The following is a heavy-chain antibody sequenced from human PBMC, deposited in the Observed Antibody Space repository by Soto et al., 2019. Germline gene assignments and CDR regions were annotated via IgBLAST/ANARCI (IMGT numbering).Heavy chain of an antibody. CDR3: ASDDDYGDNALDY. D-gene: IGHD4-17*01. CDR2: IINDGSRQ. CDR1: GFTFGRYG. J-gene: IGHJ4*02. Sequence: QVQLVESGGGVAQPGRSLRLSCAASGFTFGRYGMHWVRQAPGKGLEWVGVIINDGSRQHYGDSGRGRFTIFRDNSKNTLFLQMNSLRAEDSAVYYCASDDDYGDNALDYWGQGTLVTVSS. V-gene: IGHV3-33*05.